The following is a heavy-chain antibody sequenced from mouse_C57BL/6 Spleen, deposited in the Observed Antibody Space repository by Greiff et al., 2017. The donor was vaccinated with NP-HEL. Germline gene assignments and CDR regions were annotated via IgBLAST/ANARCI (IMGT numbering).Heavy chain of an antibody. J-gene: IGHJ3*01. Sequence: VQLQQSGAELVKPGASVTMSCKASGYTFTSYWITWVKQRPGQGLEWIGDIYPGSGSTNYNEKFKSKATLTVDTSSSTAYMQLSSLTSEDSAVYYCALDSSGEFAYWGQGTLVTVSA. CDR1: GYTFTSYW. CDR2: IYPGSGST. D-gene: IGHD3-2*02. CDR3: ALDSSGEFAY. V-gene: IGHV1-55*01.